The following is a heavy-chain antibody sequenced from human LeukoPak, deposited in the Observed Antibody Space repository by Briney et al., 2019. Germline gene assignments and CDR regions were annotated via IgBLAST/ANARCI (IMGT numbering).Heavy chain of an antibody. CDR3: ARQYYYDSSGYSPYWYFDL. Sequence: SETLSLTCTVSGASISSSNFYWDWIRQSPGKGLEWIGNIYYGETTSYNPSFKSRITISVDTSKNKFSLQLNSVTPEDTAVYYCARQYYYDSSGYSPYWYFDLWGRGTLVTVSS. V-gene: IGHV4-39*01. CDR1: GASISSSNFY. CDR2: IYYGETT. D-gene: IGHD3-22*01. J-gene: IGHJ2*01.